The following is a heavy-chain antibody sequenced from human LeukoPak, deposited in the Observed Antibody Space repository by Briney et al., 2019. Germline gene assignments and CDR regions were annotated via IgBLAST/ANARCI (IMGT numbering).Heavy chain of an antibody. CDR1: GFTFSDYY. Sequence: GGSLRLSCAASGFTFSDYYMSWIRQAPGKGLEWVSYISSSGSTIYYADSVKGRFTISRDNAKNSLYLQMNSLRAEDTAVYCCARDRWDSYGPFDYWGQGTLVTVSS. V-gene: IGHV3-11*04. CDR3: ARDRWDSYGPFDY. J-gene: IGHJ4*02. D-gene: IGHD5-18*01. CDR2: ISSSGSTI.